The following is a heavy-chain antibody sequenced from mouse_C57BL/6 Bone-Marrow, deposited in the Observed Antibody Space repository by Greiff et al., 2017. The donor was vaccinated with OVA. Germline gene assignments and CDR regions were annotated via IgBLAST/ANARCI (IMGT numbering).Heavy chain of an antibody. CDR1: GFNIKDDY. CDR3: ARITFDY. CDR2: IDPENGDT. V-gene: IGHV14-4*01. Sequence: VQLQQSGAELVRPGASVKLSCTASGFNIKDDYMHWVKERPEQGLEWIGWIDPENGDTEYAPKFQGKATITADTSSNTAYLQLSSLTSEDTAVYYCARITFDYWGQGTTLTVSS. J-gene: IGHJ2*01. D-gene: IGHD1-3*01.